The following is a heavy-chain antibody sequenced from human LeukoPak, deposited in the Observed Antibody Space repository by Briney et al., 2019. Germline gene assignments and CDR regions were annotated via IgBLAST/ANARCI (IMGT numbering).Heavy chain of an antibody. D-gene: IGHD3-22*01. CDR3: AIDYYDSSGYFTDDY. V-gene: IGHV1-18*01. J-gene: IGHJ4*02. CDR1: GYTFTSYG. CDR2: ISAYNGNT. Sequence: ASVKVSCKASGYTFTSYGISWVRQAPGRGLEWMGWISAYNGNTNYAQKLQGRVTMTTDTSTSTAYMELRSLRSDDTAVYYCAIDYYDSSGYFTDDYWGQGTLVTVSS.